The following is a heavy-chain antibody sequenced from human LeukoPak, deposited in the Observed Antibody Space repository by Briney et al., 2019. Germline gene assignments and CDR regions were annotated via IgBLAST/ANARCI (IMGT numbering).Heavy chain of an antibody. D-gene: IGHD5-18*01. J-gene: IGHJ4*02. CDR2: ITSTSDTI. V-gene: IGHV3-48*01. Sequence: GGSLRLSCVTSGFPFSTYSMNWVRQAPGKGLEWLSYITSTSDTIYYADSVKGRFTISRDNSKNTLYLQMNSLRAEDTAVYYCAKVVDTARYFDYWGQGTLVTVSS. CDR1: GFPFSTYS. CDR3: AKVVDTARYFDY.